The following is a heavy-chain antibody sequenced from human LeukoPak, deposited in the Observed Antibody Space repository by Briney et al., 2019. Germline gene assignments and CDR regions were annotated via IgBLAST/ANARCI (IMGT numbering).Heavy chain of an antibody. J-gene: IGHJ4*02. CDR1: GFTFSSYG. D-gene: IGHD1-26*01. CDR3: ARDPASGSYSTLSDY. Sequence: GGSLRLSCAASGFTFSSYGMHWVRQAPGKGLEWVAFIRYDGSKKYYTDSVKGRFTISRDNAKNSLYLQMNSLRAEDTAVYYCARDPASGSYSTLSDYWGQGTLVTVSS. CDR2: IRYDGSKK. V-gene: IGHV3-30*02.